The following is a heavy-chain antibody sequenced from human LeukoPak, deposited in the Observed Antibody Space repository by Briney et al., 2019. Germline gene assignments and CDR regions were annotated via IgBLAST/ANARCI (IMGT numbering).Heavy chain of an antibody. J-gene: IGHJ3*02. CDR3: ARAKRVAATPDAFDI. CDR1: GFTVSSNY. Sequence: GGSLRLSCAASGFTVSSNYMSWVRQAPGKGLEWVSVIYSGGSTYYADSVKGRFTISRDNSKNTLYLQMNSLRAEDTAVYYCARAKRVAATPDAFDIWGQGTMVTVSS. D-gene: IGHD2-15*01. CDR2: IYSGGST. V-gene: IGHV3-53*01.